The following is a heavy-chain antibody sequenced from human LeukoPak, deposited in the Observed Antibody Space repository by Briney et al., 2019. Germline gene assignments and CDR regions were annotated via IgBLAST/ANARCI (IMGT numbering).Heavy chain of an antibody. CDR3: ARVIVTVPGQSDYFDY. J-gene: IGHJ4*02. D-gene: IGHD2/OR15-2a*01. V-gene: IGHV3-9*01. CDR1: GFIFNNYA. CDR2: ISWNSGTI. Sequence: GGSLRLSCAGSGFIFNNYAMHWVRQPPGKGLEWVSGISWNSGTIDYADSVKGRFTISRDNAKNSLYLQMNSLRAEDTAVYSCARVIVTVPGQSDYFDYWGQGTLVTFSS.